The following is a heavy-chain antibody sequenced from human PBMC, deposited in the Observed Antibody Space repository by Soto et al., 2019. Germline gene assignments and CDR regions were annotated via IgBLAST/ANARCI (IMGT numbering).Heavy chain of an antibody. CDR1: GFTFSSYA. J-gene: IGHJ4*02. Sequence: GGSLRLSCAASGFTFSSYAMSWVRQAPGKGLEWVSAISDSGGSTYYADSVKGRFTISRDNSKSTLYLQMNSLRAEDTAVYYCVKDHYYDSTPFDLFDYWGQGTLVTVSS. V-gene: IGHV3-23*01. CDR2: ISDSGGST. CDR3: VKDHYYDSTPFDLFDY. D-gene: IGHD3-22*01.